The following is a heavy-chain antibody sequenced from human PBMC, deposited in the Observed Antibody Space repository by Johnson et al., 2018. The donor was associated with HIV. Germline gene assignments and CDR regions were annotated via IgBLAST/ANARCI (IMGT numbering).Heavy chain of an antibody. CDR1: GFTFSNAW. CDR2: IKSKTDGGTT. V-gene: IGHV3-15*01. J-gene: IGHJ3*02. Sequence: VQLVESGGGLVKPGGSLRLSCAASGFTFSNAWMSWVRQAPGKGLEWVGRIKSKTDGGTTDYAAPVKGRFTISRDDSKTTLYLQMNSLRAEETAVYYCARASSIAARGADAFDIWGQGTMVTVSS. D-gene: IGHD6-6*01. CDR3: ARASSIAARGADAFDI.